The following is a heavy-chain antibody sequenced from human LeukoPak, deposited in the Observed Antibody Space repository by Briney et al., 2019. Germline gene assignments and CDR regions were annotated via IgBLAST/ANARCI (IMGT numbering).Heavy chain of an antibody. CDR1: GYTFTGYY. CDR2: INPSGGST. Sequence: ASVKVSCKASGYTFTGYYMHWVRQAPGQGLEWMGIINPSGGSTSYAQKFQGRVTMTRDTSTSTVYMELSSLRSEDTAVYYCARGGVGITMVRGADGPYYYYYMDVWGKGTTVTVSS. D-gene: IGHD3-10*01. CDR3: ARGGVGITMVRGADGPYYYYYMDV. J-gene: IGHJ6*03. V-gene: IGHV1-46*01.